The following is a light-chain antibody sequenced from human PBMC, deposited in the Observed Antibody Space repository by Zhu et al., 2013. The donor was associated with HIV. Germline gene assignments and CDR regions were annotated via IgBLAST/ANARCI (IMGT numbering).Light chain of an antibody. CDR2: AAS. CDR1: QSVSSY. V-gene: IGKV3-20*01. Sequence: EIVLTQSPATLSLSPGERATLSCRASQSVSSYLAWYQQKPGQAPRLLIYAASSRATGIPDRFGGSGSGTDFTLTISRLEPEDFAVYYCQQYGSSPWTFGQGTKVEIK. CDR3: QQYGSSPWT. J-gene: IGKJ1*01.